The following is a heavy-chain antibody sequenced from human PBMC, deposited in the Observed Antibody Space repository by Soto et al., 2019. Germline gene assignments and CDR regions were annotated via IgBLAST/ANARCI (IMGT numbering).Heavy chain of an antibody. D-gene: IGHD2-21*02. J-gene: IGHJ6*02. CDR2: IYYSGST. CDR3: ARVDCGGDCYSPYYYYGMDV. CDR1: GGSVSSGSYY. Sequence: SETLSLTCTVSGGSVSSGSYYLSWIRKPPGKGLEWIGYIYYSGSTNYNPSLKSRVTISVDTSKNQFSLKLSSVTAADTAVYYCARVDCGGDCYSPYYYYGMDVWGQGTTVTVSS. V-gene: IGHV4-61*01.